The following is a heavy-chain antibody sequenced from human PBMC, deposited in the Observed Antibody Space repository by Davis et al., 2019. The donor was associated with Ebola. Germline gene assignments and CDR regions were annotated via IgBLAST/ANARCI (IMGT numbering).Heavy chain of an antibody. Sequence: ASVKVSCKASGYRFTSYYMHWVRQAPGQGLEWMGIINPITGGTSYAQNFQVRVNMTRETSTSTVYMELSSLRSEDTAVYHCAREGGRYYDSSGYVFDIWGQGTMVKVSS. CDR3: AREGGRYYDSSGYVFDI. J-gene: IGHJ3*02. D-gene: IGHD3-22*01. V-gene: IGHV1-46*01. CDR2: INPITGGT. CDR1: GYRFTSYY.